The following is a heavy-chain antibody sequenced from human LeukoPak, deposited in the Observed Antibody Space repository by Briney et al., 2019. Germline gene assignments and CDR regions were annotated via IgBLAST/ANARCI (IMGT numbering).Heavy chain of an antibody. CDR1: GYTFTTYD. V-gene: IGHV1-8*01. Sequence: ASVTVSCMASGYTFTTYDINWVRQAPGQGLEWMGWMSPSSGNRVYAQKFQGRVTMTRDTSVSTAYMELSSLRSDDTAVYYCARGYYYYGLDVWGQGTTVTVSS. CDR2: MSPSSGNR. J-gene: IGHJ6*02. CDR3: ARGYYYYGLDV.